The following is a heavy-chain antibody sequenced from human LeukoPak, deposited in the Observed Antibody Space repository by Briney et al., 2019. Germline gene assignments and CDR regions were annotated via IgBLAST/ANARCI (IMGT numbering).Heavy chain of an antibody. V-gene: IGHV4-59*01. J-gene: IGHJ4*02. CDR2: IYSSGST. Sequence: SETLSLTCTVSGGSISIYYWSWIRQPPGKGLEWIGYIYSSGSTNYNLSLKSRVTISVDTAKNQFSLKLSSVTAADTAVYSCARSEVGASTTFDYWGQGTLVTVSS. CDR1: GGSISIYY. CDR3: ARSEVGASTTFDY. D-gene: IGHD1-26*01.